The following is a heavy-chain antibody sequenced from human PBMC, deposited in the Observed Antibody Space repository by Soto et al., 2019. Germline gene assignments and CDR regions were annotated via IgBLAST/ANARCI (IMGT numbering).Heavy chain of an antibody. CDR3: ASGQVGATTWFDP. CDR2: IYDNGTT. Sequence: SDTVSLTCTVSGASISSGGYYWSRIRQDPGKGLEWLGYIYDNGTTYYNPSLKSRASISRDKSKNQFSLKMTSLTAADTAVYYCASGQVGATTWFDPWGQGTKVTVSS. V-gene: IGHV4-31*03. D-gene: IGHD1-26*01. CDR1: GASISSGGYY. J-gene: IGHJ5*02.